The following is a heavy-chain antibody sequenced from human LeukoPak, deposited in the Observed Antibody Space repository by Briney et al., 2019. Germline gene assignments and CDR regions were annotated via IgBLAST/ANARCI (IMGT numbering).Heavy chain of an antibody. V-gene: IGHV1-2*02. CDR3: ARAPYDFWSGYYTEGIDY. J-gene: IGHJ4*02. D-gene: IGHD3-3*01. CDR2: INPNSGDT. Sequence: ASVKVSCKASGYTFTGYYMHWVRQAPGQGLEWMGWINPNSGDTNYAQKFQGRVTMTRDTSISTAYMELSRLRSDDTAVYYCARAPYDFWSGYYTEGIDYWGQGTLVTVSS. CDR1: GYTFTGYY.